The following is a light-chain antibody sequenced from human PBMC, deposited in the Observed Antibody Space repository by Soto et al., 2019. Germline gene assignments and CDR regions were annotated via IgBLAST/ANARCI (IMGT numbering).Light chain of an antibody. CDR3: CSYAGSSTDV. J-gene: IGLJ1*01. V-gene: IGLV2-23*01. CDR2: EGS. CDR1: SSDVGGYNL. Sequence: QSALTQPASVSGSPGQSITISCTGTSSDVGGYNLVSWYQQHPGKAPKVMIYEGSKRPSGVSNRFSGSKSGNTASLTISGLQAEDEADYYCCSYAGSSTDVFGTGTKVTVL.